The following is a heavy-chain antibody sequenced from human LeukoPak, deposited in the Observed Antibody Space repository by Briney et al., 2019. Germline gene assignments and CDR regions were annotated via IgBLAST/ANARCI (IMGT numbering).Heavy chain of an antibody. J-gene: IGHJ6*03. Sequence: PSETLSLTCTVSGGSISSGSYYWSWIRQPAGKGLEWIGRIYTSGSTNYNPSLKSRVTISVDTSKNQFSLKLSSVTAADTAVYYCARERGDPMGRGVIIKHKYYYYMDVWGKGTTVTVSS. D-gene: IGHD3-10*01. CDR1: GGSISSGSYY. V-gene: IGHV4-61*02. CDR2: IYTSGST. CDR3: ARERGDPMGRGVIIKHKYYYYMDV.